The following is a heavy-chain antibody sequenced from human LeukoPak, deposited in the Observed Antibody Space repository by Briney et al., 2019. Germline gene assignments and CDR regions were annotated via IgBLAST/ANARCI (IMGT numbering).Heavy chain of an antibody. Sequence: GRSLRLSCTASGFTFSNYGMHWVRQAPGKGLEWVAVISYDGNNEYYADSVKGRFTISRDNSKNTLFLQMNSLRPEDTAVYHCAKVALFSGYYPPFDYWGQGTLVTVSS. J-gene: IGHJ4*02. V-gene: IGHV3-30*18. D-gene: IGHD3-22*01. CDR2: ISYDGNNE. CDR3: AKVALFSGYYPPFDY. CDR1: GFTFSNYG.